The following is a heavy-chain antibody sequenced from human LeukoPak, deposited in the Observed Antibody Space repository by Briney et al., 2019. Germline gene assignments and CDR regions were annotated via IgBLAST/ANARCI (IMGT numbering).Heavy chain of an antibody. Sequence: GGSLRLSCVASGFTFSSYAMSSVRQAPGKGLEWVSSISSSGGGSPYYANSVKGRFTISRDNSKNTLWLQMNSLRAEDTAVYYCAKDLQPLGIAVTGDYWGQGTLVTVSS. CDR2: ISSSGGGSP. D-gene: IGHD6-19*01. J-gene: IGHJ4*02. V-gene: IGHV3-23*01. CDR3: AKDLQPLGIAVTGDY. CDR1: GFTFSSYA.